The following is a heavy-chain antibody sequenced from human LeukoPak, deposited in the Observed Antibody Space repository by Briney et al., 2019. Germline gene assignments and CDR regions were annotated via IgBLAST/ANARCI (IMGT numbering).Heavy chain of an antibody. CDR3: ARGGYDFWSGYYLTGSNTIDY. V-gene: IGHV1-8*01. J-gene: IGHJ4*02. Sequence: TSVKVSCKASGYTFTSYDINWVRQATGQGLEWMGWMNPNSGNTGYAQKFQGRVTMTRNTSISTAYMELSSLRSEDTAVYYCARGGYDFWSGYYLTGSNTIDYWGQGTLVTVSS. CDR1: GYTFTSYD. D-gene: IGHD3-3*01. CDR2: MNPNSGNT.